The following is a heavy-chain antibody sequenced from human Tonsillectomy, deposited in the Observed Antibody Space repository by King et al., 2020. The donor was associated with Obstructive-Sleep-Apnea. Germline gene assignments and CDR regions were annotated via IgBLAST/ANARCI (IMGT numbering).Heavy chain of an antibody. CDR3: ARGHYDSLTGYYSSP. V-gene: IGHV3-66*01. CDR2: IYSGGTT. CDR1: GFTVSSNY. D-gene: IGHD3-9*01. Sequence: VQLVESGGGLVQPGGSLRLSCVASGFTVSSNYMSWVRQAPGKGLEWRSVIYSGGTTYYADSVKGRFTISRDNSKNTLFLQMNSLRVEDTAVYYCARGHYDSLTGYYSSPWGQGTLVTVSS. J-gene: IGHJ5*02.